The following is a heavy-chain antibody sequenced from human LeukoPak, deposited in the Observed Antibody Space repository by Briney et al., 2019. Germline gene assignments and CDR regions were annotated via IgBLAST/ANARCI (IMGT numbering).Heavy chain of an antibody. CDR2: IYYSGST. Sequence: SETLSLTCTVSGGSFSSSYWSWLRQPPGKGLEWIGYIYYSGSTNYNPSLKSRVTISVDTSKNQFSLKLSSVTAADTAVYYCARQAPYYDFWSGYYTVNWFDPWGQGTLVTVSS. J-gene: IGHJ5*02. CDR3: ARQAPYYDFWSGYYTVNWFDP. CDR1: GGSFSSSY. V-gene: IGHV4-59*08. D-gene: IGHD3-3*01.